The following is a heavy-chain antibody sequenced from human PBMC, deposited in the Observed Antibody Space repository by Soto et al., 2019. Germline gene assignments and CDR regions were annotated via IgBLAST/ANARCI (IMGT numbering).Heavy chain of an antibody. V-gene: IGHV3-48*02. CDR2: ISSSSSTI. CDR1: GFTFSSYS. J-gene: IGHJ3*02. Sequence: GGSLRLSCAASGFTFSSYSMNWVRQAPGKGLEWVSYISSSSSTIYYADSVKGRFTISRDNAKNSLYLQMNSLRDEDTAVYYCTRTRGQLLFDAFDIWGQGTMVTVSS. CDR3: TRTRGQLLFDAFDI. D-gene: IGHD2-21*02.